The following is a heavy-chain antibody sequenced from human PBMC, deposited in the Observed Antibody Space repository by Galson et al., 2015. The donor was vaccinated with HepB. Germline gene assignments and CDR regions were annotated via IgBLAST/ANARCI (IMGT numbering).Heavy chain of an antibody. D-gene: IGHD2-2*01. Sequence: SVKVSCKASGGTFSSYAISWVRQAPGQGLEWMGGIIPIFGTANYAQKFQGRVTITADESTSTAYMELSSLRSEDTAVYYCARGGTYQLLEPPDVSDAFDIWGQGTMVTVSS. CDR2: IIPIFGTA. V-gene: IGHV1-69*13. CDR1: GGTFSSYA. J-gene: IGHJ3*02. CDR3: ARGGTYQLLEPPDVSDAFDI.